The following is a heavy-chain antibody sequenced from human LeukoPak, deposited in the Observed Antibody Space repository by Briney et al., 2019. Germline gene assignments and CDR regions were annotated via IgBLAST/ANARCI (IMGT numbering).Heavy chain of an antibody. CDR1: GFTFSSYA. J-gene: IGHJ6*02. D-gene: IGHD3-10*01. Sequence: PGGSLRLSCAASGFTFSSYAMSWVRQAPGKGLEWVSAISGSGGSTYYADSVKGRFTISRDNSKNTLYLQMNSLRAEDTAVYYCAKDSTYYYGSGSYYKPMDVWGQGTTVTVSS. CDR3: AKDSTYYYGSGSYYKPMDV. V-gene: IGHV3-23*01. CDR2: ISGSGGST.